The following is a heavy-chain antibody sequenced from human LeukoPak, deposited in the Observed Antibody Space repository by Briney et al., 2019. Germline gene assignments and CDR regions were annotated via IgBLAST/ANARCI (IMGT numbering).Heavy chain of an antibody. CDR2: TRNKANSYTT. D-gene: IGHD3-22*01. J-gene: IGHJ4*02. Sequence: PGGSLRLSCAASGFTFSDHYMDWVRQAPGKGLGWVGRTRNKANSYTTEYAASVKGRFTISRDDSKNSLYLQMNSLKTEDTAVYYCARGGYYYDSSGYFDYWGQGTLVTVSS. CDR1: GFTFSDHY. CDR3: ARGGYYYDSSGYFDY. V-gene: IGHV3-72*01.